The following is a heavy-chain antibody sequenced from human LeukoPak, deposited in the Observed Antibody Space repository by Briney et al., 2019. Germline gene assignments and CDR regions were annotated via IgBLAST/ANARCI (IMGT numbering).Heavy chain of an antibody. Sequence: ASVKVSCKASGYTFTRYYMHWVRQAPGQGLEWMGIINPSGGSTSYAQKFQGRATMTRDMSTSTVYMELSSLRSEDTAVYYCARVGTTGDYYMDVWGKGTTVTVSS. CDR2: INPSGGST. D-gene: IGHD1-7*01. V-gene: IGHV1-46*01. J-gene: IGHJ6*03. CDR3: ARVGTTGDYYMDV. CDR1: GYTFTRYY.